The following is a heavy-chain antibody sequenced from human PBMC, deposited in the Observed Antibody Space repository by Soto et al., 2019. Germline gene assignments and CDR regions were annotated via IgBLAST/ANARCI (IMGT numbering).Heavy chain of an antibody. CDR3: AKEEGITIFGVVIGYYYYGMDV. CDR1: GFTFSSYG. Sequence: PGGSLRLSCAASGFTFSSYGMHWVRQAPGKGQEWVAVISYDGSNKYYADSVKGRFTISRDNSKNTLYLQMNSLRAEDTAVYYCAKEEGITIFGVVIGYYYYGMDVWGQGTTVTVSS. D-gene: IGHD3-3*01. CDR2: ISYDGSNK. J-gene: IGHJ6*02. V-gene: IGHV3-30*18.